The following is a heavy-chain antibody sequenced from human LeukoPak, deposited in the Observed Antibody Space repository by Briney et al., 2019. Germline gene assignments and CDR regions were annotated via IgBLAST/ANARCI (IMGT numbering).Heavy chain of an antibody. Sequence: GGSLRLSCAASGFTFSSYEMNWVRQAPGKELEWVSSISSTSIYKYYADSVKGRFTISRDNAKDSLFLQMNSLRAEDTAIYYCARDPRIYCTNGICRDDYFDNWGQGTLVTVSS. CDR2: ISSTSIYK. CDR3: ARDPRIYCTNGICRDDYFDN. CDR1: GFTFSSYE. D-gene: IGHD2-8*01. V-gene: IGHV3-21*01. J-gene: IGHJ4*02.